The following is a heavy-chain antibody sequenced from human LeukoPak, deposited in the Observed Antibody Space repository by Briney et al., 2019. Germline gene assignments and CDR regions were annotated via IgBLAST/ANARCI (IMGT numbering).Heavy chain of an antibody. CDR1: GYTFTSYG. J-gene: IGHJ4*02. V-gene: IGHV1-18*01. CDR2: ISAYNGNT. D-gene: IGHD3-22*01. Sequence: ASVKVSCKASGYTFTSYGISWVRQAPGQGLEWMGWISAYNGNTNYAQKLQGRVTVTTDTSTSTAYMELRSLRSDDTAVYYCARAPWTPYDSSGHDYWGQGTLVTVSS. CDR3: ARAPWTPYDSSGHDY.